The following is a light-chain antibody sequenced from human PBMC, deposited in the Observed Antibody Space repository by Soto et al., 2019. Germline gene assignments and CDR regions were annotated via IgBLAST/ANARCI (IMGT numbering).Light chain of an antibody. CDR1: QSLLDINGNTY. CDR3: MQGLRIPKT. Sequence: DIVLTQSPLSLPVTPGEPASISCRSSQSLLDINGNTYLDWYLQKPGQSPQLLLYLASNRASGVADRCSGSGSGTDFTLKISRVEAEDVGVYYCMQGLRIPKTFGQGTKVEIK. V-gene: IGKV2-28*01. J-gene: IGKJ1*01. CDR2: LAS.